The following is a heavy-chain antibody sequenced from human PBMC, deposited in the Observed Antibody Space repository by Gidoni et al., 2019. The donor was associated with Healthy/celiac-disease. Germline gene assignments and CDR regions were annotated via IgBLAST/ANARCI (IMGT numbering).Heavy chain of an antibody. Sequence: QVQLVQSGAEVKKPGASVKVSCKASGYTFPSYAMHWVRQAPGQRLEWMGWINAGNGNTKYSQKFQGRVTITRDTSASTAYMELSSLRSEDTAVYYCARDLVGATTGTYGMDVWGQGTTVTVSS. D-gene: IGHD1-26*01. V-gene: IGHV1-3*01. CDR3: ARDLVGATTGTYGMDV. CDR2: INAGNGNT. J-gene: IGHJ6*02. CDR1: GYTFPSYA.